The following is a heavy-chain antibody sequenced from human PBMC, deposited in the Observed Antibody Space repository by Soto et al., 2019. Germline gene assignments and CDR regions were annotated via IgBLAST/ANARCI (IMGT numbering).Heavy chain of an antibody. D-gene: IGHD3-3*01. CDR3: ARHYRRGPRFLEFDP. V-gene: IGHV4-59*08. J-gene: IGHJ5*02. CDR1: GGSISSYY. CDR2: IYYSGST. Sequence: SETLSLTCTVSGGSISSYYWSWIRQPPGKGLEWIGYIYYSGSTNYNPSLKSRVTISVDTSKNQFSLKLSSVTAADTAVYYCARHYRRGPRFLEFDPWGQGTLVTVSS.